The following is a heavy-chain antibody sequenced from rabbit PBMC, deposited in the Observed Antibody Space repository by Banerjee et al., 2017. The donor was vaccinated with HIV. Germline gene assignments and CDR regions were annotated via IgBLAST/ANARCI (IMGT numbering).Heavy chain of an antibody. CDR2: IDDGTSAST. D-gene: IGHD6-1*01. V-gene: IGHV1S45*01. Sequence: QEQLEESGGDLVKPGGSLTLTCTASGFDFSSNAMCWVRQAPGKGLEWIACIDDGTSASTYYASWAKGRFTISKTSSTTVTLQMTRLTAADTAPYFCARRSYDYDGYDLWGPGTLVTVS. CDR3: ARRSYDYDGYDL. CDR1: GFDFSSNA. J-gene: IGHJ4*01.